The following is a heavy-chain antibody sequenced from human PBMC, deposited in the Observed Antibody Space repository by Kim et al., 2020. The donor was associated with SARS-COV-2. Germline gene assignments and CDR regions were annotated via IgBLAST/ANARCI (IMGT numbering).Heavy chain of an antibody. J-gene: IGHJ3*02. Sequence: GGSLRLSCAASGFTFDDYAMHWVRQAPGKGLEWVSGISWNSGSIGYADSVKGRFTISRDNAKNSLYLQMNSLRAEDTALYYCAKDMGSSGWDDAFDIWG. CDR3: AKDMGSSGWDDAFDI. CDR1: GFTFDDYA. V-gene: IGHV3-9*01. CDR2: ISWNSGSI. D-gene: IGHD6-19*01.